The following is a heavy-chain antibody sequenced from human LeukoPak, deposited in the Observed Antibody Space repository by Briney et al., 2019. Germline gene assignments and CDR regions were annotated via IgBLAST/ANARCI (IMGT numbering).Heavy chain of an antibody. V-gene: IGHV3-23*01. CDR3: AKVSGLGYCSGGSCYSCFDY. CDR1: GFTFSSYA. CDR2: ISGSGGST. J-gene: IGHJ4*02. D-gene: IGHD2-15*01. Sequence: HPGGSLRLSCAASGFTFSSYAMSWVRQAPGKGLEWVSAISGSGGSTYYADSVKGRFTISRDNSKNTLYLQMNSLRAEDTAVYYCAKVSGLGYCSGGSCYSCFDYWGQGTLVTVSS.